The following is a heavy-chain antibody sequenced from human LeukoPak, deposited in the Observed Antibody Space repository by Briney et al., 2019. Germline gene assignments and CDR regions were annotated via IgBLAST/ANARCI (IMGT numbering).Heavy chain of an antibody. CDR2: INPNSGGT. J-gene: IGHJ4*02. Sequence: ASVKVSCKASGYTFTDYYIHWMRQAPGQGLEWMGWINPNSGGTNYAQKFQGRVTMTRDTSISTAYMEVSSLRYDDTAVYYCARDRNNGNDYWGQGTLVTVSS. V-gene: IGHV1-2*02. CDR1: GYTFTDYY. D-gene: IGHD1/OR15-1a*01. CDR3: ARDRNNGNDY.